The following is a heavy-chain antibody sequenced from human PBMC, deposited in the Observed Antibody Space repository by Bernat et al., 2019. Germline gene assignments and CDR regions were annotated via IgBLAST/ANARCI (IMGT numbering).Heavy chain of an antibody. J-gene: IGHJ4*02. CDR3: ARDFKDFDY. Sequence: EVQLVESGGGLVQPGGSLRLSCAASGFIFSNYWMSWVRQAPGKGLEWVANIKPDGTDKYYMDSVKGRFTITRDNAKNSVYLQMNSLRADDTAVYYCARDFKDFDYWGQGTLVTVSS. V-gene: IGHV3-7*03. CDR2: IKPDGTDK. CDR1: GFIFSNYW.